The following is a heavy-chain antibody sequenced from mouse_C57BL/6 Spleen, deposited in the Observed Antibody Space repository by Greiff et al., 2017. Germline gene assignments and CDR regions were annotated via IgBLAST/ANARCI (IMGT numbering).Heavy chain of an antibody. V-gene: IGHV1-64*01. Sequence: VQLQQSGAELVKPGASVKLSCKASGYTFTSYWMHWVKQRPGQGLEWIGMIHPNSGSTNYNEKFKSKATLTVDKSSSTAYMQLSSLTSEDSAVYYCARGALTMRREWYFDVWGTGTTVTVSS. CDR3: ARGALTMRREWYFDV. D-gene: IGHD1-1*02. CDR2: IHPNSGST. CDR1: GYTFTSYW. J-gene: IGHJ1*03.